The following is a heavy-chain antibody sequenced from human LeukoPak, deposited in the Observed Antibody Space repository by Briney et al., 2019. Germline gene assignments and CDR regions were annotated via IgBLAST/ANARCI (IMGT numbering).Heavy chain of an antibody. CDR2: ISWNSGSI. CDR1: GFTFDDYA. J-gene: IGHJ5*02. Sequence: GGSLRLSCAASGFTFDDYAMHWVRQAPGKGLEWVSGISWNSGSIGYADSVKGRFTISRDNAKNSLYLQMNSLRAEDTALYYCARDPGYSYGEAPWGQGTLVTVSS. D-gene: IGHD5-18*01. V-gene: IGHV3-9*01. CDR3: ARDPGYSYGEAP.